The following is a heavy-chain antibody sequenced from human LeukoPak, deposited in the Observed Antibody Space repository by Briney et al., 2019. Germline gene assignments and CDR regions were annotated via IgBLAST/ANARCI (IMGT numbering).Heavy chain of an antibody. Sequence: SETLSLTCTVSGGSISSYYWSWIRQPPGKGLEWIGYIYYSGSTNYNPSLKSRVTISVDTSKNQFSLKLSSVTAADTAVYYCARDGSGTQTSYGMDVWGQGTTVTVSS. V-gene: IGHV4-59*01. CDR3: ARDGSGTQTSYGMDV. CDR2: IYYSGST. D-gene: IGHD3-10*01. J-gene: IGHJ6*02. CDR1: GGSISSYY.